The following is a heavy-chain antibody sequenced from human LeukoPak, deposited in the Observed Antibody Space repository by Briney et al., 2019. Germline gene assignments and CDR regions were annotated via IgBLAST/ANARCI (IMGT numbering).Heavy chain of an antibody. CDR2: IRYDGSNK. CDR3: AKDGDYGSGSSYPAY. D-gene: IGHD3-10*01. CDR1: GFTFSSYG. Sequence: RPGGSLRLSCAASGFTFSSYGMHWVRQAPGKGLEWVAFIRYDGSNKYYADSVKGRFTISRDNSKNTLYLQMNSLRAEDTAVYYCAKDGDYGSGSSYPAYWGQGTLVTVSS. V-gene: IGHV3-30*02. J-gene: IGHJ4*02.